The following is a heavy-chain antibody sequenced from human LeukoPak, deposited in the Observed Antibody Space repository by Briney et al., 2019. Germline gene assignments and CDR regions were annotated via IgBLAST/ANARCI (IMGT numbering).Heavy chain of an antibody. J-gene: IGHJ6*04. CDR1: GFTFSTYS. Sequence: GGSLRLSCAASGFTFSTYSMNWVRQAPGKGLEWVSYISSTSSTISYADSVKGRFTISRDNAKNSLYLQMNSLRAEDTAVYYCAELGITMIGGVWGKGTTVTISS. V-gene: IGHV3-48*01. CDR2: ISSTSSTI. D-gene: IGHD3-10*02. CDR3: AELGITMIGGV.